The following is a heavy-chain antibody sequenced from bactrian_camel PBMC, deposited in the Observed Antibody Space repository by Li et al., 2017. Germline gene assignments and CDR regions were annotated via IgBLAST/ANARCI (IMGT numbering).Heavy chain of an antibody. CDR1: GITFADSG. V-gene: IGHV3S53*01. D-gene: IGHD1*01. Sequence: QVQLVESGGGSVQDGGSLRLSCRASGITFADSGRGWYRQAPGGRCGLVSSISSDGSTYYADFVKGRFTISEDNDKNTWYLQMNSLKPQDTAVYYCTADLLEVEEQLITHGALSCDRTQGTQVTVS. J-gene: IGHJ4*01. CDR2: ISSDGST.